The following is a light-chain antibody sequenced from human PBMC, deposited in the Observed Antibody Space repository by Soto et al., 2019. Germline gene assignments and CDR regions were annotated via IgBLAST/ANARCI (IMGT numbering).Light chain of an antibody. CDR1: QSVSSSY. CDR2: GAS. J-gene: IGKJ2*01. V-gene: IGKV3-20*01. CDR3: QQYGSSPPMYT. Sequence: EIVLTQSSGTLSLSPGERATLSCRASQSVSSSYLAWYQQKPGQAPRLLIYGASSRATGIPDRFSCSGSGTDFTLTISRLEPEDFAVYYCQQYGSSPPMYTFGQGTKLEIK.